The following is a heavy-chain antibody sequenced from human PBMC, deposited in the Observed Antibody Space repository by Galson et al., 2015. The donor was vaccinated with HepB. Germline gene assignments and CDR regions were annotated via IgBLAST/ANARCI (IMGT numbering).Heavy chain of an antibody. V-gene: IGHV3-7*03. CDR3: ATNSNYRMDV. Sequence: SLRLSCAASGFTFSNYWMTWVRQAPGRGLEWVANINEDGREEFYVASVTGRFTISRDNTKNSLFLQVSSLRADDTAVYYCATNSNYRMDVWGQGTTVSVSS. CDR2: INEDGREE. J-gene: IGHJ6*02. CDR1: GFTFSNYW. D-gene: IGHD6-13*01.